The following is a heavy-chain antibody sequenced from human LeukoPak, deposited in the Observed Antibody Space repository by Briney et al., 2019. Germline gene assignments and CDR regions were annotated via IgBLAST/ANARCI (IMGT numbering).Heavy chain of an antibody. CDR3: AGVGATGLDY. D-gene: IGHD1-26*01. V-gene: IGHV3-48*04. Sequence: SGGSLRLSCAASGFTFSSYAMSWVRQAPGRGLEWVSYISSSSSTIYYADSVKGRFTISRDNAKNSLYLQMNSLRAEDTAVYYCAGVGATGLDYWGQGTLVTVSS. J-gene: IGHJ4*02. CDR2: ISSSSSTI. CDR1: GFTFSSYA.